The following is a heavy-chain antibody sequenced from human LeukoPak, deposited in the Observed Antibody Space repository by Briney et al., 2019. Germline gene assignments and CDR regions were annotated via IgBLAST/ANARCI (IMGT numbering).Heavy chain of an antibody. CDR3: ARGWVAARRFDY. J-gene: IGHJ4*02. V-gene: IGHV4-31*03. Sequence: SETLSLTCTVSGGSISSGGYYWSWIRQHPGKGLEWIGYIYYSGSTYYNPSLKSRVTISVDTSKNQFSLKLSSVTAADTAVYYCARGWVAARRFDYWGQGTLVTVSS. CDR2: IYYSGST. D-gene: IGHD6-6*01. CDR1: GGSISSGGYY.